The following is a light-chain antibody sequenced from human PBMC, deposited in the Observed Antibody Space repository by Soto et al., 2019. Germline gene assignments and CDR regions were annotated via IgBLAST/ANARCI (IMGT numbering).Light chain of an antibody. V-gene: IGKV3-20*01. CDR3: QQYGSSPEDT. Sequence: EIVLTQSPGTLSLSPGERATLSCRASQSVSSSYLAWYQQKPGQAPRLLIFGASSRATGVPDRFSGSGSGTDFTLTISRLEPKDFAVYYCQQYGSSPEDTFGQGTKLEIK. CDR1: QSVSSSY. J-gene: IGKJ2*01. CDR2: GAS.